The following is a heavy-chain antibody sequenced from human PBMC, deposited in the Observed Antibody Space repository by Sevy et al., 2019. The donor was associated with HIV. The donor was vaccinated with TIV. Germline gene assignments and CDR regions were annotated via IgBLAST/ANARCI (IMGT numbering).Heavy chain of an antibody. CDR2: IRYDGSNK. V-gene: IGHV3-30*02. D-gene: IGHD2-15*01. CDR3: AKDLGYCSGGSRFSFDV. Sequence: GGSLRLSCAASGFTFSSYGMHWVRQAPGKGLEWVAFIRYDGSNKYYADSVKGRFTISRDNSKNTLYLQMNSLRAEDTAVYYCAKDLGYCSGGSRFSFDVWGQGTTVTVSS. J-gene: IGHJ6*02. CDR1: GFTFSSYG.